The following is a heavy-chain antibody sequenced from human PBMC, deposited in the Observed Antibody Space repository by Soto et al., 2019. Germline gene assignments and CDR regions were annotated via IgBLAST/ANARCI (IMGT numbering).Heavy chain of an antibody. Sequence: EVQLLESGGGLVQPGGSLRLSCAASGFTFSIYALNWVRQAPGGGLEWVSTISGSGGSTYYTDSVKGRFTISRDNSKNTLYLQMNSLRAEDTAVYYCATDPEMIVVIKEDDAFDIWGQGTKVTVSS. CDR2: ISGSGGST. J-gene: IGHJ3*02. CDR3: ATDPEMIVVIKEDDAFDI. CDR1: GFTFSIYA. V-gene: IGHV3-23*01. D-gene: IGHD3-22*01.